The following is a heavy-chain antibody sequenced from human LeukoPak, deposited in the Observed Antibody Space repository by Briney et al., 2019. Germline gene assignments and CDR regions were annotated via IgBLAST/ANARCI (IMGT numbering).Heavy chain of an antibody. D-gene: IGHD2-2*01. CDR2: IKEDGSEE. CDR1: VFSFVRSW. CDR3: AQVQLGY. V-gene: IGHV3-7*03. J-gene: IGHJ4*02. Sequence: GGSLRLSCGASVSVFSFVRSWMRWGRQAPGKGPEWVAHIKEDGSEEYYLDSVKGRFTISRDNGKNSLYLQMNSLRAEDMALYYCAQVQLGYWGQGTLVTVSS.